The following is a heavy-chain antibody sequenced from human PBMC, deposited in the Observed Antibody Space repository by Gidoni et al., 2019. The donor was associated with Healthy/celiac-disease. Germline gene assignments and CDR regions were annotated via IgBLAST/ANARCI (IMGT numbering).Heavy chain of an antibody. CDR2: IKQDGSEK. V-gene: IGHV3-7*05. Sequence: EVQLVESGGGLVQPGGSLRLSCAASGFTVSSYWMSWVRQAPGKGLEWVANIKQDGSEKYYVDSVKGRFTISRDNAKNSLYLQMNSLRAEDTAVYYCARRRTTGTTVYYYGMDVWGKGTTVTVSS. CDR1: GFTVSSYW. D-gene: IGHD1-7*01. CDR3: ARRRTTGTTVYYYGMDV. J-gene: IGHJ6*04.